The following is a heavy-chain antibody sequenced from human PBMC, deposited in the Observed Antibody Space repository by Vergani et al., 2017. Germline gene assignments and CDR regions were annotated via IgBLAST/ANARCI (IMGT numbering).Heavy chain of an antibody. CDR1: GFTFSSYE. V-gene: IGHV3-48*03. D-gene: IGHD6-19*01. CDR3: ARVAVAGRCFDY. J-gene: IGHJ4*02. CDR2: ISSSGSTI. Sequence: EVQLVESGGGLVQPGGSLRLSCAASGFTFSSYEMNWVRQAPGKGLEWVSYISSSGSTIYYADSVKGRFTIARDNAKNSLYLQMNSLXAEDTAVYYCARVAVAGRCFDYWGQGTLVTVSS.